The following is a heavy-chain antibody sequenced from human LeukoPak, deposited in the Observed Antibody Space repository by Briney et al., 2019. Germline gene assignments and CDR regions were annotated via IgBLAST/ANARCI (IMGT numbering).Heavy chain of an antibody. CDR2: INPNSGGT. D-gene: IGHD2-2*01. V-gene: IGHV1-2*02. J-gene: IGHJ5*02. CDR1: GYTFTGYY. CDR3: ARGVEDCSSTSCRGKNTWFDP. Sequence: GASVKVSCKASGYTFTGYYVHWVRQAPGQGLEWMGWINPNSGGTNYAQKFQGRVTMTRDTAISTAYMELSRLRSDDTAVYYCARGVEDCSSTSCRGKNTWFDPWGQGTLVTVSS.